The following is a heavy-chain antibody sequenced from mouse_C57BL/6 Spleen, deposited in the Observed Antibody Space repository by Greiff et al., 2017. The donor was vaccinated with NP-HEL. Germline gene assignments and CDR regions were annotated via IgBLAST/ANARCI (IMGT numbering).Heavy chain of an antibody. Sequence: VQLQQSGAELVMPGASVKLSCKASGYTFTSYWMHWVKQRPGQGLEWIGEIDPSDSYTNYNQKFKGKATLTVDTSSSTAYMQLSSLTSEDSAVYYCARSGYGNDYAMDYWGQGTSVTVSS. J-gene: IGHJ4*01. CDR3: ARSGYGNDYAMDY. V-gene: IGHV1-69*01. D-gene: IGHD2-1*01. CDR2: IDPSDSYT. CDR1: GYTFTSYW.